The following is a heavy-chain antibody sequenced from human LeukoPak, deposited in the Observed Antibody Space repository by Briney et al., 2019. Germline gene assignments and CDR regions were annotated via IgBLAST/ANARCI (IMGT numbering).Heavy chain of an antibody. J-gene: IGHJ3*01. CDR3: ARADLPTAISARAFDF. CDR1: GFTFDDYG. CDR2: IKQDGTEK. V-gene: IGHV3-7*04. Sequence: GGSLRLSCAASGFTFDDYGMSWVRQAPGKGLEWVANIKQDGTEKYYVDSVKGRFTISRDNAKSSVYLQMNSLRAEDTAVYYCARADLPTAISARAFDFWGQGTMVTVSS. D-gene: IGHD2-2*01.